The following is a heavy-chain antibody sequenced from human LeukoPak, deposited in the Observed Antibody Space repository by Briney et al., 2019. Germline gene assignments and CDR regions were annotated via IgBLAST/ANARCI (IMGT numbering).Heavy chain of an antibody. CDR1: GFAFNTYA. V-gene: IGHV3-30*04. Sequence: GGSLRLSCAPSGFAFNTYAMHWVRQAPGKGLEWVAVISYDGSNRNYGDSVKGRFTISRDNSKNTLYLEMSSLRPEDTAVYYCARDPPFSSGWSQNFFDYWGEGTLVTVSS. J-gene: IGHJ4*02. D-gene: IGHD6-19*01. CDR2: ISYDGSNR. CDR3: ARDPPFSSGWSQNFFDY.